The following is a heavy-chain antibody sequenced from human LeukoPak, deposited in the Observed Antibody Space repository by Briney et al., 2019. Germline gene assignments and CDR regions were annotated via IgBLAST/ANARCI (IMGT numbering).Heavy chain of an antibody. D-gene: IGHD6-19*01. V-gene: IGHV4-59*01. CDR2: IYYSGST. Sequence: SETLSLTCTVSGGSLSSYYWSWIRQPPGKGLEWIWNIYYSGSTNYNPSLKSRVTISVDTSKNQFSLKLSSVTAADTAVYYCARALSSGWEIEASNPFYYFDYWGQGTLVTVSS. CDR3: ARALSSGWEIEASNPFYYFDY. J-gene: IGHJ4*02. CDR1: GGSLSSYY.